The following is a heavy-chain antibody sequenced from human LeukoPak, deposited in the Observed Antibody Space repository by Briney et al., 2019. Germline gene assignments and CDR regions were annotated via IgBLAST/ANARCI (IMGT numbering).Heavy chain of an antibody. V-gene: IGHV4-34*01. CDR3: ARRLRSVNAFDI. Sequence: PSETLSLTCAVYGGSFSGYYWSWIRQPPGKGLEWIGSIYYSGSTYYNPSLKSRVTISVDTSKNQFSLKLSSVTAADTAVYYCARRLRSVNAFDIWGQGTMVTVSS. D-gene: IGHD5/OR15-5a*01. J-gene: IGHJ3*02. CDR1: GGSFSGYY. CDR2: IYYSGST.